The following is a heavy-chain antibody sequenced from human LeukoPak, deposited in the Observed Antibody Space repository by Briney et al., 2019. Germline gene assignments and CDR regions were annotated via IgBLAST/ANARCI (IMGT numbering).Heavy chain of an antibody. CDR3: AKGAAAPWLNYYYMDV. Sequence: PGGSLRLSCAASGFTFSSYAMSWVRQAPGKGLEWVSSISESSSFIQYADSLKGRFTISRDNSKNTLYLQMNSLRAEDTAVYYCAKGAAAPWLNYYYMDVWGKGTTVTVSS. D-gene: IGHD3-22*01. CDR1: GFTFSSYA. J-gene: IGHJ6*03. CDR2: ISESSSFI. V-gene: IGHV3-23*01.